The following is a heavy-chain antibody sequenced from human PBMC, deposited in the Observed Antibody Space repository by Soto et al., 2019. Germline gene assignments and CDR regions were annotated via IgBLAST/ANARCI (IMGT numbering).Heavy chain of an antibody. V-gene: IGHV4-34*01. J-gene: IGHJ6*02. CDR2: IDHSGST. D-gene: IGHD2-2*01. Sequence: KPSETLSLTCGVYGGSLNGNFWTWIRQPPGKGLEWIGEIDHSGSTNYNPSLKSRVTISVDTSKNQFSLKLSSVTAADTAVYYCATDSTSWYYGMDVWGQGTTVTVSS. CDR3: ATDSTSWYYGMDV. CDR1: GGSLNGNF.